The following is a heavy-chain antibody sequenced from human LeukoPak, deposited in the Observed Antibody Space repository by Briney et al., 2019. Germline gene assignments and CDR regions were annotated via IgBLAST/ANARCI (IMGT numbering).Heavy chain of an antibody. CDR3: ARSYCSGGSCFPTYFQH. Sequence: GGSLRLSCAASGFTVSSNYMSWVRQAPGKGLEWVSGIYSGGNAYYADSVKGRFTISRDNSKNMLYLQMNSLRAEDTAVYYCARSYCSGGSCFPTYFQHWGQGTLVTVSS. CDR2: IYSGGNA. V-gene: IGHV3-53*01. J-gene: IGHJ1*01. CDR1: GFTVSSNY. D-gene: IGHD2-15*01.